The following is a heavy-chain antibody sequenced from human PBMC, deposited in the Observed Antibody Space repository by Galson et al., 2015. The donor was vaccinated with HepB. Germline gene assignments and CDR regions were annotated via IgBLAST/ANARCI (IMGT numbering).Heavy chain of an antibody. D-gene: IGHD1-14*01. CDR1: GFTFSSYA. V-gene: IGHV3-30-3*01. Sequence: SLRLSCAASGFTFSSYAMHWVRQAPGKGLEWVAVISYDGSNKYYADSVKGRFTISRDNSKNTLYLQMNSLRAEDTAVYYCARDYRMRGDVPTGGFDYWGQGTLVTVSS. CDR2: ISYDGSNK. J-gene: IGHJ4*02. CDR3: ARDYRMRGDVPTGGFDY.